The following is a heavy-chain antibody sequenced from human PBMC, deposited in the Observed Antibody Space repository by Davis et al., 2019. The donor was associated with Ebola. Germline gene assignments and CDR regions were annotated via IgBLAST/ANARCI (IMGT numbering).Heavy chain of an antibody. Sequence: SETLSLTCTVSGGSISSYYWSWIRQPPGKGLEWIGYIYHSGSTNYNPSLKSRVTISVDTSKNQFSLKLSSVTAADTAVYYCARRRNGGWYAIDYWGQGTLVTVSS. CDR1: GGSISSYY. J-gene: IGHJ4*02. V-gene: IGHV4-59*08. CDR3: ARRRNGGWYAIDY. CDR2: IYHSGST. D-gene: IGHD6-19*01.